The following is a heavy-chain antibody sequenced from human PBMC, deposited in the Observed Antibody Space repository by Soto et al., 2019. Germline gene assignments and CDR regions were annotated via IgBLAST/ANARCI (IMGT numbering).Heavy chain of an antibody. D-gene: IGHD2-15*01. CDR3: AKDLGPLRLLNYYFYGLDV. CDR1: GLTVSSTY. CDR2: IESGGST. Sequence: EEQLVETGGGVIQRGGSLRLSCTDSGLTVSSTYMSWVRQAPGKGLEWVAVIESGGSTHYADSVKGRFTISRDIPKNMIYLQLHTLRAEDTAVYYCAKDLGPLRLLNYYFYGLDVWGQGTTVTVSS. V-gene: IGHV3-53*02. J-gene: IGHJ6*02.